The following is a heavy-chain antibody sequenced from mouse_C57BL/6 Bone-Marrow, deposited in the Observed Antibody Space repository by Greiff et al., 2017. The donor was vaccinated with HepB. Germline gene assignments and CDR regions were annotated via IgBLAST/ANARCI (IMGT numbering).Heavy chain of an antibody. Sequence: QVQLKQSGPGLVAPSQSLSITCTVSGFSLTSYAISWVRQPPGKGLEWLGVIWTGGGTNYNSALKSRLSISKDNAKSQVFLKMNSLQTDDTARYYCARNFYYSKGYAMDYWGQGTSVTVSS. CDR1: GFSLTSYA. CDR2: IWTGGGT. V-gene: IGHV2-9-1*01. D-gene: IGHD2-5*01. CDR3: ARNFYYSKGYAMDY. J-gene: IGHJ4*01.